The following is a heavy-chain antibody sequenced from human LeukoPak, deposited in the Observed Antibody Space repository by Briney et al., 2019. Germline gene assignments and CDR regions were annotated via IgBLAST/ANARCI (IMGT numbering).Heavy chain of an antibody. V-gene: IGHV3-15*01. CDR3: ATLPIRVPVIDY. J-gene: IGHJ4*02. Sequence: GGSLRLSCAASGFTFSNAWMICVRQAPGKGLEWVGRIKSKTDGGTTDYAAPVKGRFTNSRDDSKNTLDLQMNSLKTEDTAVYYCATLPIRVPVIDYWGEGTLVTVSS. CDR1: GFTFSNAW. CDR2: IKSKTDGGTT. D-gene: IGHD3-3*01.